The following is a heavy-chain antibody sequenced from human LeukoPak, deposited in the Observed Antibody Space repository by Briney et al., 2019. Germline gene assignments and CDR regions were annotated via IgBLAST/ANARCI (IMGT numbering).Heavy chain of an antibody. V-gene: IGHV1-8*01. CDR1: GYTFTSYD. D-gene: IGHD1-26*01. J-gene: IGHJ4*02. Sequence: GASVKVSCKASGYTFTSYDINWVRQATGQGLEWMGWKNPNSGNTGYAQKFQGRVTMTRNTSISTAYMELSSLRSEDTAVYYCARAVTLRGIDYWGQGTLVTVSS. CDR2: KNPNSGNT. CDR3: ARAVTLRGIDY.